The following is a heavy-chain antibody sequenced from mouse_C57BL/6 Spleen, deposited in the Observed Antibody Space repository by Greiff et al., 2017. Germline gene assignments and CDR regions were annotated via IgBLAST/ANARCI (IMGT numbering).Heavy chain of an antibody. J-gene: IGHJ4*01. V-gene: IGHV1-81*01. CDR1: GYTFTSYG. CDR3: ARSGITTVVAPAMDY. Sequence: QVQLQQSGAELARPGASVKLSCKASGYTFTSYGISWVKQRTGQGLEWIGEIYPRSGNTYYNEKFKGKATLTADKSSSTAYMELRSLTSEDSAVYFCARSGITTVVAPAMDYWGQGTSVTVSS. D-gene: IGHD1-1*01. CDR2: IYPRSGNT.